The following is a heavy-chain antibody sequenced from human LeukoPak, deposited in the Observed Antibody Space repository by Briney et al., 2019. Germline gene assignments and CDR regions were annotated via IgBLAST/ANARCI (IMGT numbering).Heavy chain of an antibody. CDR2: INHSGST. D-gene: IGHD2-15*01. V-gene: IGHV4-34*01. CDR1: GGSFSGYY. Sequence: PSETLSLTCAVYGGSFSGYYWSWIRQPPGKGLEWIGEINHSGSTNYNPSLKSRVTISVDTSKNQFSLKLSSVTAADTAVYYCALVVAATSYFQHWGQGTLVTVSS. CDR3: ALVVAATSYFQH. J-gene: IGHJ1*01.